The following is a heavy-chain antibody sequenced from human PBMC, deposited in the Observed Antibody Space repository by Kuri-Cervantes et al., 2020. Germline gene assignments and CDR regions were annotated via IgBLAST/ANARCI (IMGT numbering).Heavy chain of an antibody. CDR1: GFTFDDYA. CDR3: AREVIIGAFDI. D-gene: IGHD3-10*01. J-gene: IGHJ3*02. V-gene: IGHV3-23*01. Sequence: GGSLRLSCAASGFTFDDYAMHWVRQGPGKGLEWVSVISHNGGKIYYGDSGKGRFTISRDNSKNTLYLQMNSLRAEDTAVYYCAREVIIGAFDIWGQGTMVTVSS. CDR2: ISHNGGKI.